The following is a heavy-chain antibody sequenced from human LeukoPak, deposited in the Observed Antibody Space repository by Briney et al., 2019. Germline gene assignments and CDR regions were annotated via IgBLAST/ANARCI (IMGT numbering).Heavy chain of an antibody. Sequence: GASVKVSCKASGYTLSGYYMHWVRQAPGQAPEWMGWMNPNSGGTTYSQKFQGRVTMTRDTSISTAYMELSRLTSDDTAVYYCARSAGSSSVCDYWGQGSLVTVSS. V-gene: IGHV1-2*02. CDR2: MNPNSGGT. J-gene: IGHJ4*02. CDR1: GYTLSGYY. D-gene: IGHD6-19*01. CDR3: ARSAGSSSVCDY.